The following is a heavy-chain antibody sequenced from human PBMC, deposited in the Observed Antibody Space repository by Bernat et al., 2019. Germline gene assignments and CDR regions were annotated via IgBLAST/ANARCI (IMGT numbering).Heavy chain of an antibody. CDR3: AKGRHSSDWYPDS. J-gene: IGHJ5*01. V-gene: IGHV3-23*01. CDR1: GFTFNSYS. Sequence: EVQLLESGGGLVQPGGSLRLSCAASGFTFNSYSMSWVRQAPGKGLEWVSAISDSGGTTPYAGSVKGRFTVSRDNSRNTLFLQMNSLRVEDTAVYYCAKGRHSSDWYPDSWGRGTLVTVSS. D-gene: IGHD6-19*01. CDR2: ISDSGGTT.